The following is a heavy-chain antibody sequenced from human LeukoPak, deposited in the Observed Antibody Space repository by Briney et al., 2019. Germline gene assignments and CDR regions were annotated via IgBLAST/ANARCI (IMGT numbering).Heavy chain of an antibody. Sequence: GGSLRLSCAASGFTFSSYGMHWVRQAPGKGLEWVAVISYDGSNKYYADSVKGRFTISRDNAKNTLYLQMNSLRAEDTAVYYCARGVGYCSSTSCYWWFDPWGQGTLVTVSS. CDR2: ISYDGSNK. CDR1: GFTFSSYG. V-gene: IGHV3-30*03. D-gene: IGHD2-2*01. CDR3: ARGVGYCSSTSCYWWFDP. J-gene: IGHJ5*02.